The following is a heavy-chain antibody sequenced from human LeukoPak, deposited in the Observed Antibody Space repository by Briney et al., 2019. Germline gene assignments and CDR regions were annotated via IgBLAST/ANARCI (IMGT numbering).Heavy chain of an antibody. J-gene: IGHJ4*02. CDR1: GGSISSSNW. CDR3: ARQKTSSGWSGVDY. CDR2: IYHSGST. D-gene: IGHD6-19*01. Sequence: SETLSLTCAVSGGSISSSNWWSWVRQPPGKGLEWIREIYHSGSTNYNPSLKSRVTISVDKSKNQFSLKLSSVTAADTAVYYCARQKTSSGWSGVDYWGQGTLVAVSS. V-gene: IGHV4-4*02.